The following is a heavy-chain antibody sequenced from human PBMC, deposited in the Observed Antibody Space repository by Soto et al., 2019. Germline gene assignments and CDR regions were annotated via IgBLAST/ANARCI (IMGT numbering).Heavy chain of an antibody. Sequence: SETLSLTYTVSGGSISSGDYYWSWIRQPPGKGLEWIGYIYYSGSTYYNPSLKSRVTISVDTSKNQFSLKLSSVTAADTAVYYCARERPDGSRLDPWGQGTLVTVSS. CDR3: ARERPDGSRLDP. CDR2: IYYSGST. J-gene: IGHJ5*02. CDR1: GGSISSGDYY. V-gene: IGHV4-30-4*01. D-gene: IGHD6-13*01.